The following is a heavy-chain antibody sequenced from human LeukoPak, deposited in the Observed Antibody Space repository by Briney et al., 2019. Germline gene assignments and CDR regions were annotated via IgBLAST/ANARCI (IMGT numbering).Heavy chain of an antibody. CDR1: GGSISSYY. CDR2: IYYSGST. D-gene: IGHD3-10*01. Sequence: SETLSLTCTVSGGSISSYYWSWIRQPPGKGLEWIGYIYYSGSTNYNPSLMSRVTISVDTSKNQFSLKLGSVTAADTAVYYCARERVRGSGVIDYWGQGTLVTVSS. V-gene: IGHV4-59*01. CDR3: ARERVRGSGVIDY. J-gene: IGHJ4*02.